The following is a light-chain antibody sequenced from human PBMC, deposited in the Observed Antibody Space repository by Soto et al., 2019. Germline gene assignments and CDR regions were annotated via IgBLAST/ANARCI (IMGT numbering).Light chain of an antibody. CDR3: QQYKKWPRT. Sequence: ELVMTQSTATLSVSPGERATLSCRASQSVRSELAWYQQKPGQATRLLIYGASTRATVIPARFSGSGSGTEFTLTISSMQSEDFAVYYCQQYKKWPRTFGPGNKVKIK. J-gene: IGKJ3*01. V-gene: IGKV3-15*01. CDR2: GAS. CDR1: QSVRSE.